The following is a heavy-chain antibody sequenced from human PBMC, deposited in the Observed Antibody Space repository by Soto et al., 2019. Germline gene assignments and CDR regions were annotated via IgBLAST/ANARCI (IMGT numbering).Heavy chain of an antibody. Sequence: ASVKVSCKASGYTFTSYYMHWVRQAPGQGLEWMGIINPSGGSTSYAQKFQGRVTMTRDTSTSTVYMELSSLRSEDTAVYYCARDLAYCGGDRAQTYYYYYGMDVWGQGTTVTVSS. CDR2: INPSGGST. D-gene: IGHD2-21*02. CDR1: GYTFTSYY. CDR3: ARDLAYCGGDRAQTYYYYYGMDV. V-gene: IGHV1-46*01. J-gene: IGHJ6*02.